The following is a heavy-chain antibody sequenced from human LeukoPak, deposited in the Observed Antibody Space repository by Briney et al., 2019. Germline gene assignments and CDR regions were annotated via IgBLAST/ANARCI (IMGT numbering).Heavy chain of an antibody. CDR1: GFTYSSHS. J-gene: IGHJ4*02. Sequence: SGGSLRLSCAASGFTYSSHSMTWVRQAPGKGLEWVSVVGGGGRTFYADSVKGRFTISRDNSKNTLYLEMDSLRVEDTAVYYCAKEVWGSYDEGPLDHWGRGALVTVSS. V-gene: IGHV3-23*01. D-gene: IGHD3-16*01. CDR2: VGGGGRT. CDR3: AKEVWGSYDEGPLDH.